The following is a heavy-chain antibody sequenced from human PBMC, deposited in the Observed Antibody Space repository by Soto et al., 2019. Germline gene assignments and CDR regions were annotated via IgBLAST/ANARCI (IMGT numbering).Heavy chain of an antibody. CDR1: GGSISGGGYS. J-gene: IGHJ4*02. CDR3: ARGGYSGYHFMFDY. CDR2: IYRSGST. D-gene: IGHD5-12*01. Sequence: KASETLSLTCTVSGGSISGGGYSWNWIRQPPGKGLEYIGYIYRSGSTYYNPSLRSRVIISIDKSNNHFSLKLSSVTAADTAVYYCARGGYSGYHFMFDYWGQGALVTVSS. V-gene: IGHV4-30-2*01.